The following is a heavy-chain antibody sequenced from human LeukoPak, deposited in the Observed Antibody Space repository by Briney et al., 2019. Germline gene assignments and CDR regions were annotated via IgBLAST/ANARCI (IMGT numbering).Heavy chain of an antibody. CDR1: GGSFSGYY. D-gene: IGHD6-19*01. J-gene: IGHJ4*02. V-gene: IGHV4-34*01. CDR2: INHSGST. CDR3: ARSIAVALFDY. Sequence: PSETLSLTCAVYGGSFSGYYWSWIRQPPGKGLEWIGEINHSGSTNYNPSLKSRVTISVDTSKNQFSLKLSSVTAADTAVYYCARSIAVALFDYWGQGTLVTVSS.